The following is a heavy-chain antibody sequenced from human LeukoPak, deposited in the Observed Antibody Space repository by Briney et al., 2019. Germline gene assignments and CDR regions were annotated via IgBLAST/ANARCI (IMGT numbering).Heavy chain of an antibody. V-gene: IGHV1-69*02. CDR2: IIPILGIA. D-gene: IGHD3/OR15-3a*01. CDR1: GGTFSSYT. Sequence: SVKVSCKASGGTFSSYTISWVRQAPGQGLEWMGRIIPILGIANYAQKFQGRVTITADKSTSAAYMELSSLRSEDTAVYYCARWTDTYYFDYWGQGTLVTVSS. CDR3: ARWTDTYYFDY. J-gene: IGHJ4*02.